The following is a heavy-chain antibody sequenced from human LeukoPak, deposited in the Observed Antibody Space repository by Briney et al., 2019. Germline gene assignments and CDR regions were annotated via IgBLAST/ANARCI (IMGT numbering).Heavy chain of an antibody. D-gene: IGHD5-18*01. CDR2: MNPNSGNT. J-gene: IGHJ6*03. V-gene: IGHV1-8*01. CDR1: GYTFTSYG. CDR3: ARGVDTAMVHYYYYMDV. Sequence: ASVKVSCKASGYTFTSYGINWVRQATGQGLEWMGWMNPNSGNTGYAQKFQGRVTMTRNTSISTAYMELSSLRSEDTAVYYCARGVDTAMVHYYYYMDVWGKGTTVTISS.